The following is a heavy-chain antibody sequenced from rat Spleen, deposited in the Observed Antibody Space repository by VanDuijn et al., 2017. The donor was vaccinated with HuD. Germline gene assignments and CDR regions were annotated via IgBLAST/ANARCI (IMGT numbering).Heavy chain of an antibody. V-gene: IGHV3-3*01. CDR2: LNSAGST. Sequence: EVQLQESGPGLVKPSQSLSLTCSVTGHYITSSYRWNWIRKFPGNKLEWMGSLNSAGSTNYNPSLKSRISITRDTSKNQFFLQVNSVTTEDTATYYCATDDSRISRFAYWGQGTLVTVSS. CDR1: GHYITSSYR. D-gene: IGHD2-7*01. J-gene: IGHJ3*01. CDR3: ATDDSRISRFAY.